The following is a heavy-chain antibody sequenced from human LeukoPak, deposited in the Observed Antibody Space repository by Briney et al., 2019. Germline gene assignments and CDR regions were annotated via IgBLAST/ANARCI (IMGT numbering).Heavy chain of an antibody. CDR3: ARETGNLIYHFDY. D-gene: IGHD7-27*01. V-gene: IGHV4-59*01. CDR1: GSSIRSYF. J-gene: IGHJ4*02. Sequence: KPSETLSLTCTVSGSSIRSYFWSWIRQPPGKGLEWIGYIYSSGSTNYNPSFKSRVTISVDTSKNQFSLKLRSVTATDTAVYYCARETGNLIYHFDYWGQGTLVTVSS. CDR2: IYSSGST.